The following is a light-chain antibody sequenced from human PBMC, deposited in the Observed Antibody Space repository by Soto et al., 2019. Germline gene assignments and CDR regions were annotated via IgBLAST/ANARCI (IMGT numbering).Light chain of an antibody. Sequence: DIQMTQSPSTLSASVGDRVTITCRASQSISIWLAWYQQKPGKAPKLLIYDASNLESGVPSRFSGSGSGTEFTLTISCLQPVDFATYYCQQHNTYPGTFGQGTKVEI. CDR3: QQHNTYPGT. V-gene: IGKV1-5*01. CDR2: DAS. J-gene: IGKJ1*01. CDR1: QSISIW.